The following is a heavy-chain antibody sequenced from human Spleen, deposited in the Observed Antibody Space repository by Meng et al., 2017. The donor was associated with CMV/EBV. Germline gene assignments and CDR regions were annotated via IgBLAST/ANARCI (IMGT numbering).Heavy chain of an antibody. Sequence: KVSCKGSGYSFISYWIGWVRQMPGKGLEWMGIIYPGDSDTRYSPSFQGQVTISADTSISTAYLHWSSLKASDTAMYYCASGVGRDYFDYWGQGTLVTVSS. CDR1: GYSFISYW. J-gene: IGHJ4*02. CDR2: IYPGDSDT. V-gene: IGHV5-51*01. CDR3: ASGVGRDYFDY. D-gene: IGHD1-26*01.